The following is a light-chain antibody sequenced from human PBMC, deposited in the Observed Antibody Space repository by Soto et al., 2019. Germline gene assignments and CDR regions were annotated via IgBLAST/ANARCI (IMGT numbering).Light chain of an antibody. CDR2: DVS. CDR1: SSSKW. Sequence: IQMPQSPSTLAASVGDTVTMTCRSSSKWLAWYQKKPGKAPKLLIYDVSNLERGVPPRFSGSTSGAESTLTITGLQPDDLGTYYCQHTTDFTFGQGTKVDI. J-gene: IGKJ2*01. V-gene: IGKV1-5*01. CDR3: QHTTDFT.